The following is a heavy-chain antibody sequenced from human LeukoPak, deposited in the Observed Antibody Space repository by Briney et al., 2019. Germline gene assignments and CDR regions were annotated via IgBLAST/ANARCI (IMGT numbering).Heavy chain of an antibody. J-gene: IGHJ3*02. CDR2: ISYDGSNK. D-gene: IGHD2-15*01. CDR3: ARAADCSGGSCYPQVAFDI. V-gene: IGHV3-30-3*01. Sequence: GGSLRLSCAASGFTFSSYAMHWVRQAPGKGLERVAVISYDGSNKYYADSVKGRFTISRDNSKNTLYLQMNSLRAEDTAVYYCARAADCSGGSCYPQVAFDIWGQGTMVTVSS. CDR1: GFTFSSYA.